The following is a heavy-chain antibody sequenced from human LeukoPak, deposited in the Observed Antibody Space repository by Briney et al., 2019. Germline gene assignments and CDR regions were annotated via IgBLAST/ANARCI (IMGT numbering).Heavy chain of an antibody. Sequence: PGGSLRLSCAASGFTFSSYSMNWVRQAPGKGLEWVSSISSSSSYIYYADSVKGRFTISRDNAKNSLYLQMNSLRAEDTAVYYCARSRWELRTDFDYWGQGTLVTVSS. CDR1: GFTFSSYS. V-gene: IGHV3-21*01. CDR3: ARSRWELRTDFDY. CDR2: ISSSSSYI. D-gene: IGHD1-26*01. J-gene: IGHJ4*02.